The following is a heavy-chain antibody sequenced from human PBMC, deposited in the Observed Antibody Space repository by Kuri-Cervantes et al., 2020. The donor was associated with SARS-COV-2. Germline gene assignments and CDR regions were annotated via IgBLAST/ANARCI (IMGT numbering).Heavy chain of an antibody. CDR2: IYYSGST. CDR3: ARYYGDYVAFDY. Sequence: SETLSLTCIVSGGSISSGDYYWSWIRQPPGKGLEWIGYIYYSGSTYYNPSLKSRVTISVDTSKNQFSLKLSSVTAADTAVYYRARYYGDYVAFDYWGQGTLVTVSS. V-gene: IGHV4-30-4*01. D-gene: IGHD4-17*01. CDR1: GGSISSGDYY. J-gene: IGHJ4*02.